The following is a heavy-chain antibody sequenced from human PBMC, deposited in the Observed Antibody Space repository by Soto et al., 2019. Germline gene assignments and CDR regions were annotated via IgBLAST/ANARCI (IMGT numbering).Heavy chain of an antibody. Sequence: SETLSLTCAVYCGSFSGYYWSGIRQPPGKGLEWIGEINHSGSTNYNPSLKSRVTISVDTSKNQFSLKLSSVTAADTAVYYCARGLRRISPHTPNCFHLRGPATLVTVSS. V-gene: IGHV4-34*01. CDR2: INHSGST. CDR1: CGSFSGYY. J-gene: IGHJ5*02. CDR3: ARGLRRISPHTPNCFHL. D-gene: IGHD5-18*01.